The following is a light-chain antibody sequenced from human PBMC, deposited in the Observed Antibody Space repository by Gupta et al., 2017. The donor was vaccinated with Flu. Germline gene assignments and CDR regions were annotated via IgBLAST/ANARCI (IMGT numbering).Light chain of an antibody. J-gene: IGKJ1*01. CDR3: QQYVNSPWT. CDR1: RSGFYTSNNKNY. Sequence: DIVMTQPPASLAVSLGERATINCKSSRSGFYTSNNKNYLAWLQQKPGQPPKVLIYWASTRESGVPDRFSGSGSGTDFTLTISGLQAEDVAVYYCQQYVNSPWTFGQGTKVEIK. CDR2: WAS. V-gene: IGKV4-1*01.